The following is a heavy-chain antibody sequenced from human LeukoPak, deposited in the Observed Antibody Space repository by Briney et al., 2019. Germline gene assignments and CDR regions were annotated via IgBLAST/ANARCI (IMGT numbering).Heavy chain of an antibody. CDR1: GDSISSSSYY. CDR3: VTFSSRGPWGRFDP. J-gene: IGHJ5*02. Sequence: PSETLSLTCTASGDSISSSSYYWGWIRQPPGKGLEWIGSIYYSGSTYYNPSLKSRVTLSVDTSKSQFSLKLNSVTAADTAVYYCVTFSSRGPWGRFDPWGQGTLVTVSS. D-gene: IGHD6-6*01. CDR2: IYYSGST. V-gene: IGHV4-39*01.